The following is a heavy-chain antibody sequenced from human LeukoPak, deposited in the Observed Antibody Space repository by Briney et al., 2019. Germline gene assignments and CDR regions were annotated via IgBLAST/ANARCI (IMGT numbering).Heavy chain of an antibody. V-gene: IGHV3-21*01. CDR3: AGPDPFKSGWFGAFDI. CDR1: GFTFSSYS. CDR2: ISSSSSYI. D-gene: IGHD3-10*01. Sequence: SGGSLRLSCAASGFTFSSYSMNWVRQAPGKGLEWVSSISSSSSYIYYADSVKGRFTISRDNAKNSLYLQMNSLRVEDTAIYYCAGPDPFKSGWFGAFDIWGQGAMVTVAS. J-gene: IGHJ3*02.